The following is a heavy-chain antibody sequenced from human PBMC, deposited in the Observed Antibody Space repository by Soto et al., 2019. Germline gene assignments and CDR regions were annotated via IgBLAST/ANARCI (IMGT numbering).Heavy chain of an antibody. CDR3: ASVGYCSSTRCPDGFDI. CDR1: GFTFSSYA. J-gene: IGHJ3*02. V-gene: IGHV3-23*01. D-gene: IGHD2-2*01. Sequence: EVQLLESGGGLVQPGGSLRLSCAASGFTFSSYAMSWVRQAPGKGLEWVSAISGSGGSTYYEDSVKGRFTISRDNAENTLYLQMNSLRAEDTAVYYCASVGYCSSTRCPDGFDIWGQGTMVTVSS. CDR2: ISGSGGST.